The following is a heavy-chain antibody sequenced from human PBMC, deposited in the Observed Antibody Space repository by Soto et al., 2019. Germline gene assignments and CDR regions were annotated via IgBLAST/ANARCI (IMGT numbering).Heavy chain of an antibody. CDR3: ARGRITGTTRFFDY. CDR1: GGSFSGYY. Sequence: KPSETLSLTCAVYGGSFSGYYWSWIRQPPGKGLEWIGEINHSGSTNYNPSLKSRVTISVDTSKNQFSLKLGSVTAADTAVYYCARGRITGTTRFFDYWGQGTLVTVSS. J-gene: IGHJ4*02. D-gene: IGHD1-7*01. V-gene: IGHV4-34*01. CDR2: INHSGST.